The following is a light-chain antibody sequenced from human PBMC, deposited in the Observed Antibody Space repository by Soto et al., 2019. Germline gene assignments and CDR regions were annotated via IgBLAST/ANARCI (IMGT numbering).Light chain of an antibody. J-gene: IGKJ3*01. CDR1: QSVSSY. CDR3: QQRSNWVT. CDR2: DAS. Sequence: EIVLTQAPATLSLSPGERATLSGRASQSVSSYLAWYQQKPGQAPRLLIYDASNRATGIPARFSGSGSGTDFTLTISSLEPEAFAVYYCQQRSNWVTFGPGTKVDIK. V-gene: IGKV3-11*01.